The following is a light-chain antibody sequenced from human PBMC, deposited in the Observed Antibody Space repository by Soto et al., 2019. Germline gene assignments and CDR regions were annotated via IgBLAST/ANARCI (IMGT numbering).Light chain of an antibody. CDR2: TAS. V-gene: IGKV1-5*03. CDR3: QQYNSQST. Sequence: DIQMTQSPSTLSSSVGDIFTITCRASQSISSWLAWYQQKPGKAPKLLIYTASNLESGVPSRFRGSGSGTEFTLTITSLQPDDFATYYCQQYNSQSTFGQGTKVDIK. J-gene: IGKJ1*01. CDR1: QSISSW.